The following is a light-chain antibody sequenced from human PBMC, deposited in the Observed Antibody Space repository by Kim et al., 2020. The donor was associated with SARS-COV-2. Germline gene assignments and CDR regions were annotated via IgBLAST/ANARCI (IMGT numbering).Light chain of an antibody. V-gene: IGLV6-57*02. Sequence: GKTVTISCTGSSGSIASNYVQWYQQRPGSAPTTVIYEDNQRPSGVPDRFSGSIDSSSNSASLTISGLKTEDEADYYCQSYDSSNLVFETGTKVTVL. CDR2: EDN. J-gene: IGLJ1*01. CDR3: QSYDSSNLV. CDR1: SGSIASNY.